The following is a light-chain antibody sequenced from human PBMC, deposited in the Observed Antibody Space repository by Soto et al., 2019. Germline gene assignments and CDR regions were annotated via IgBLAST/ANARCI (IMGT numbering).Light chain of an antibody. CDR2: TAS. CDR1: QGISTY. J-gene: IGKJ1*01. CDR3: QQYYSYPWT. Sequence: AIRMTQSPSSFSASTGDRITITCRASQGISTYLGWYQQKPGKAPKLLIYTASTLQSGVPSRFSGSGSGTDFTLTINCLQSEDFATYYCQQYYSYPWTFDQGTKVEIK. V-gene: IGKV1-8*01.